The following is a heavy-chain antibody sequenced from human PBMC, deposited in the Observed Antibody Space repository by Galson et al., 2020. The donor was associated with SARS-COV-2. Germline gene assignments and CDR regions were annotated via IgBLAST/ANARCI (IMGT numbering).Heavy chain of an antibody. CDR1: GYTFTSYA. J-gene: IGHJ6*03. CDR2: INTNTGNP. Sequence: ASVKVSCKASGYTFTSYAMNWVRQAPGQGLEWMGWINTNTGNPTYAQGFTGRFVFSLDTSVSTAYLQISSLKAEDTAVYYCARAEEGIVVVPAAIGLDYYYYMDVWGKGTTVTVS. CDR3: ARAEEGIVVVPAAIGLDYYYYMDV. V-gene: IGHV7-4-1*02. D-gene: IGHD2-2*01.